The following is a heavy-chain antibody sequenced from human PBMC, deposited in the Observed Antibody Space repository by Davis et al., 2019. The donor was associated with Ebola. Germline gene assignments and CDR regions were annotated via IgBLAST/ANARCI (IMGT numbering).Heavy chain of an antibody. CDR2: INHSGGT. J-gene: IGHJ5*02. V-gene: IGHV4-34*01. Sequence: MPSETLSLTCAAYGGSFSAYYWSWIRQPPGKGLEWIGEINHSGGTNYNPSLKSRVTISVDTSKNQFSLKLSSVTAADTAVYYCARAYGVWFDPWGQGTLVTVSS. D-gene: IGHD4-17*01. CDR1: GGSFSAYY. CDR3: ARAYGVWFDP.